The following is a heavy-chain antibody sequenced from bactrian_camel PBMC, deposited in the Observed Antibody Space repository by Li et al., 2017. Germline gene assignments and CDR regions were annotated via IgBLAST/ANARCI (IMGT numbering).Heavy chain of an antibody. Sequence: HVQLVESGGGLVQPGGSLRLSCAASGFSFSSYYMSWVRQSPGKGLEWVTSVYNDGTYTVYTDSVKGRFTISRDNAKNMVYLQMNSLEPEDTAVYYCATKRGTYWGQGTQVTVS. CDR2: VYNDGTYT. CDR1: GFSFSSYY. CDR3: ATKRGTY. J-gene: IGHJ4*01. V-gene: IGHV3-2*01.